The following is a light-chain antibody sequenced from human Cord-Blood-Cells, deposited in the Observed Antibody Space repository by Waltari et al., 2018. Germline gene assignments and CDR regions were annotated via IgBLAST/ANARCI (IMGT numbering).Light chain of an antibody. V-gene: IGKV3D-15*01. CDR2: GAS. Sequence: EIVMTQSPATLSVSPGERATPSCRASQRVSTSLAWYQQKPGQPPRLLIYGASTRATGSPARFSGSVSGTEFTLTISSLQSEDFAVYYCQQYNNWPRTFGQGTKVEIK. CDR1: QRVSTS. CDR3: QQYNNWPRT. J-gene: IGKJ1*01.